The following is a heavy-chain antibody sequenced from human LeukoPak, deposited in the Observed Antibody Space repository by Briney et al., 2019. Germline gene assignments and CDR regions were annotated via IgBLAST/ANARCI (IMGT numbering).Heavy chain of an antibody. CDR3: ARADPLERAYDY. V-gene: IGHV4-34*01. Sequence: SETLSLTCAVYGGSFSGYYWSWIRQPPGEGLEWIGEINHSGSTNYNPSLKSRVTISVDTSKNQFSLKLSSVTAADTAAYYCARADPLERAYDYWGQGTLVTVSS. CDR1: GGSFSGYY. CDR2: INHSGST. J-gene: IGHJ4*02. D-gene: IGHD1-1*01.